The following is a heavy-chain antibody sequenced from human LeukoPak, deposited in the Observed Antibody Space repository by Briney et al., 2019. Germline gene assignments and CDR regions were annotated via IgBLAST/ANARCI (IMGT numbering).Heavy chain of an antibody. D-gene: IGHD4-23*01. CDR3: ARDQDYGGNLFDY. CDR2: IKQDGSEK. J-gene: IGHJ4*02. Sequence: GGSLRLSCAASGFTFSSYWMSWVRQAPGKGLEWVANIKQDGSEKYYVDSVKGRFTISGDNAKNSLYLQMNSLRAEDTAVYYCARDQDYGGNLFDYWGQGTLVTVSS. V-gene: IGHV3-7*01. CDR1: GFTFSSYW.